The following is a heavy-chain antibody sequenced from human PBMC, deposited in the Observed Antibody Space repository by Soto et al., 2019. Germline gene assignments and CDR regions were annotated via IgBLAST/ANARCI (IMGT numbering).Heavy chain of an antibody. V-gene: IGHV3-21*01. J-gene: IGHJ3*02. CDR1: GFTFSSYS. Sequence: GGSLRLSCAASGFTFSSYSMNWVRQAPGKGLEWVSSISSSSSYIYYADSVKGRFTISRDNAKNSLYLQMNSLRAEDTAVYYCARSGDYVWGSLYSAFDIWGQGTMVTVSS. D-gene: IGHD3-16*01. CDR2: ISSSSSYI. CDR3: ARSGDYVWGSLYSAFDI.